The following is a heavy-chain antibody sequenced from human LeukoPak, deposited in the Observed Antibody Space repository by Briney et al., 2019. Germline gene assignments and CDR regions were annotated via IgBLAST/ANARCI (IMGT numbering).Heavy chain of an antibody. CDR1: GGSISSSSYY. CDR2: VYHTGST. D-gene: IGHD4-17*01. CDR3: ASRHDSGPY. V-gene: IGHV4-39*07. Sequence: SETLSLTCTVSGGSISSSSYYWGWIRQPPGKGLEWIGEVYHTGSTNYNPSLKGRVTISVDKSNNQFSLKLTSVTAADTAVYYCASRHDSGPYWGQGTLVTVSS. J-gene: IGHJ4*02.